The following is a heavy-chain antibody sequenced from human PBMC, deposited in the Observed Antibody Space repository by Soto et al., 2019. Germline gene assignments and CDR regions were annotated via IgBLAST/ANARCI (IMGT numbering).Heavy chain of an antibody. D-gene: IGHD3-10*01. J-gene: IGHJ4*02. CDR1: GFSLTTSGMT. CDR3: TLRHGSSMGPIY. V-gene: IGHV2-5*01. CDR2: AYE. Sequence: SGPTLVNPTQTLTLTCTVSGFSLTTSGMTLGWIRQPPGKAPEWLALAYEYSPSLQTRLTFTKDTSKNQVVLTLTNVDPGDTATYYCTLRHGSSMGPIYWGQGIQVTVSS.